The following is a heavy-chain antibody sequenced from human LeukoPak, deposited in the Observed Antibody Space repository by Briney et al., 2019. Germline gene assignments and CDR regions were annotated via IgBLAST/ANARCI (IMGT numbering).Heavy chain of an antibody. CDR3: ARDTNRAVAAFDY. Sequence: GGSLRLSCAASGFTFSDYYMSWIRQAPGKGLEWVSYISSSGSTIYYADSVKGRFTISRDNAKNSLYLQMNSLRAEDTAVYYCARDTNRAVAAFDYWGQGTLVTVSS. V-gene: IGHV3-11*04. CDR2: ISSSGSTI. CDR1: GFTFSDYY. D-gene: IGHD2-15*01. J-gene: IGHJ4*02.